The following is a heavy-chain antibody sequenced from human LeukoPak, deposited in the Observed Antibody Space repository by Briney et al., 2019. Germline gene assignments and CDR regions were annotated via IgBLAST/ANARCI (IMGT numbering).Heavy chain of an antibody. Sequence: GGSLRLSCAASGFTFSSYAMHWVRQAPGKGLEWVAVISYDGSNKYYADSMKGRFTISRDNSKNTLYLQMNSLRAEDTAVYYCVRILDSAWGELGYWGQGTLVTVTS. D-gene: IGHD6-19*01. CDR1: GFTFSSYA. V-gene: IGHV3-30*04. CDR2: ISYDGSNK. J-gene: IGHJ4*02. CDR3: VRILDSAWGELGY.